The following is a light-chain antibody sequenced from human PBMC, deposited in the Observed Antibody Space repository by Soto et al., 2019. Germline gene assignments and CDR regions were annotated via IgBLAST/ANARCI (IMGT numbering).Light chain of an antibody. CDR2: RAS. CDR3: QQFNTWPIT. V-gene: IGKV3-15*01. Sequence: EIVMTQSPATLSVSPGERATLSCRASQSIGGDLAWYQQKAGQVPRLLIHRASTRATDIPARFSGSGSGTDFTLTISSLQSEDFAVYYCQQFNTWPITFGPGTKVDIK. J-gene: IGKJ3*01. CDR1: QSIGGD.